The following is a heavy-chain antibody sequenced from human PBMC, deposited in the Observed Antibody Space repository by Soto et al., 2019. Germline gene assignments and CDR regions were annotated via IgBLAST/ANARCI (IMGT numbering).Heavy chain of an antibody. CDR3: ARDSTYYDILTGYYELGY. CDR1: GFTFSSYG. V-gene: IGHV3-33*01. CDR2: IWYDGSNK. D-gene: IGHD3-9*01. J-gene: IGHJ4*02. Sequence: QVQLVESGGGVVQPGRSLRLSCAASGFTFSSYGMHWVRQAPGKGLEWVAVIWYDGSNKYYADSVKGRFTISRDNSKNTLYLQMNSLRAEDTAVYYCARDSTYYDILTGYYELGYWGQGTLVTVSS.